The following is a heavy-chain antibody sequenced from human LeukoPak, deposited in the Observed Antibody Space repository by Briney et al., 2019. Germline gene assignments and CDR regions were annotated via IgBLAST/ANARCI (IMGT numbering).Heavy chain of an antibody. CDR1: GGTFSSYA. J-gene: IGHJ3*02. Sequence: ASVKVSCKASGGTFSSYAISWVRQAPGQGLEWMGWINPNSVGTNYAQKFQGRVTMTRDTSISTAYMELSRLRSDDTAVYYCARRLYNWNYDAFDIWGQGTMVTVSS. CDR2: INPNSVGT. CDR3: ARRLYNWNYDAFDI. V-gene: IGHV1-2*02. D-gene: IGHD1-7*01.